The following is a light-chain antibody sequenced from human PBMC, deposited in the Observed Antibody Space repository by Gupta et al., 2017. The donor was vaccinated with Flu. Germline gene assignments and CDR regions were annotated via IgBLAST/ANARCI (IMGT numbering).Light chain of an antibody. Sequence: VLTQSPATLSLSPGEGATLSCRASQSVSSYLAWYQHKPGKVPRLLIYDASNRATGIPARFSGSGSGTELTLTISSLEPEDFAIDYCLQGGDWPNTFGQGTXLEMK. CDR3: LQGGDWPNT. J-gene: IGKJ2*01. CDR2: DAS. CDR1: QSVSSY. V-gene: IGKV3-11*01.